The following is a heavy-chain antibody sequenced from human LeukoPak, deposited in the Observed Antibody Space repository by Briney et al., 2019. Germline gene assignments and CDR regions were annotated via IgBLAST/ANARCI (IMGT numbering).Heavy chain of an antibody. J-gene: IGHJ4*02. CDR2: INPNSGGT. V-gene: IGHV1-2*02. Sequence: ASVKVSCKASGYTFTGYYIHWVRQAPGQGLEWMGWINPNSGGTNYAQQFQGRVTMTRDTSISTAYMERSRLRSDDTAVYYCARAFDASDYLSPVDNWGQGTLVTVSS. CDR1: GYTFTGYY. D-gene: IGHD3-16*01. CDR3: ARAFDASDYLSPVDN.